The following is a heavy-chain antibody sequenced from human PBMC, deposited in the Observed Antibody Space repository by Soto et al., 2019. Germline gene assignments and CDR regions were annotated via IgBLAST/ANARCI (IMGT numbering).Heavy chain of an antibody. Sequence: QVQLQESGPGLVKPSQTLSLTCTVSGGSISSDDFYWSWIRQHPGKGLEWIGYIYYSGNTYYNPSLKSRVTLLIDTAKNQFSRKLSSVTAVDTAVYYCARLSGSWLSWFDPWGQGTLVTVSS. J-gene: IGHJ5*02. CDR3: ARLSGSWLSWFDP. CDR2: IYYSGNT. CDR1: GGSISSDDFY. V-gene: IGHV4-31*03. D-gene: IGHD6-13*01.